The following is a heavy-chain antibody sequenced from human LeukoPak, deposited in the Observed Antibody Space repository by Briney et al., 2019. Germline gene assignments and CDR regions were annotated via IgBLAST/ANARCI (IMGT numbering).Heavy chain of an antibody. CDR3: ARDAPRARYSYGPFDY. CDR1: GGTFSSYA. Sequence: SVKVSCKASGGTFSSYAISWVRQAPGQGLEWMGGIIPIFGTANYAQKFQGRVTITADKSTSTAYMELSSLRSEDTAVYYCARDAPRARYSYGPFDYWGQGTLVTVSS. V-gene: IGHV1-69*06. J-gene: IGHJ4*02. CDR2: IIPIFGTA. D-gene: IGHD5-18*01.